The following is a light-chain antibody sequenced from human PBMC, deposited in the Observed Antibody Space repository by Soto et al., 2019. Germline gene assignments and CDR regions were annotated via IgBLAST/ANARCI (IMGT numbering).Light chain of an antibody. Sequence: EIVLTQSPATLSLSPGETATLSSTASQSVSSYLAWYPQKPGQAPRLLIYVASNRATGIPARFSGSGSGTDFALTISSRVCEDFGVDYGQQRSYWPTLCTFGQGTKLEIK. V-gene: IGKV3-11*01. CDR1: QSVSSY. CDR3: QQRSYWPTLCT. J-gene: IGKJ2*02. CDR2: VAS.